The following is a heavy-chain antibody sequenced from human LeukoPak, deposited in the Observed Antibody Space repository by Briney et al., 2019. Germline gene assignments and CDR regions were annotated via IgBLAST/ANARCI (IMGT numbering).Heavy chain of an antibody. D-gene: IGHD2-21*02. CDR1: GFTFSSYG. CDR3: AKDISGGDCPDY. J-gene: IGHJ4*02. Sequence: GGSLRLSCAASGFTFSSYGTHWVRQAPGKGLEWVAVISYDGSDKYYADSVKGRFTISRDNSKNTLYLQMNSLRAEDTAVYYCAKDISGGDCPDYWGQGTLVTVSS. CDR2: ISYDGSDK. V-gene: IGHV3-30*18.